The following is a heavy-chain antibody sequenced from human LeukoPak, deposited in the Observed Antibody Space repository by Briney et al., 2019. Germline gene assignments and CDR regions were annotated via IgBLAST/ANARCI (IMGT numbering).Heavy chain of an antibody. V-gene: IGHV1-2*02. Sequence: ASVKVSCKASGYTFTGYYMHWVRQAPGQGLEWMGWINPNSGGTNYAQKFQGRVTMTRDTSISTAYMELSRLRSDATAVYYCARGDFYDSSGYYYWFDYWGPGTLVTVSS. CDR2: INPNSGGT. J-gene: IGHJ4*02. CDR1: GYTFTGYY. CDR3: ARGDFYDSSGYYYWFDY. D-gene: IGHD3-22*01.